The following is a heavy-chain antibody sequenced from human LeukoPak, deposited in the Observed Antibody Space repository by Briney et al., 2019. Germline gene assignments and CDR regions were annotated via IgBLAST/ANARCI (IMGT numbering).Heavy chain of an antibody. J-gene: IGHJ4*02. CDR2: IKQDGSEK. D-gene: IGHD2-2*01. CDR3: ARLVGNIVVVPANTYFDF. Sequence: PGGSLRLSCAASGFTFSSYWMSWVRQAPGKGLEWVANIKQDGSEKYYVDSVKGRFTISRDNAKNSLYLQMNSLRAEDTAVYYCARLVGNIVVVPANTYFDFWGQGTLVTVSS. V-gene: IGHV3-7*01. CDR1: GFTFSSYW.